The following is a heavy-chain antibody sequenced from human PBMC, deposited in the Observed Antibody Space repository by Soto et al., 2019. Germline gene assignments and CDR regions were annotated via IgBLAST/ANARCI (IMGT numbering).Heavy chain of an antibody. Sequence: ASVKVSCKVSGYTLTELSMHWVRQAPGKGLEWMGGFDPEDGETIYAQKFQGRVTMTEDTSTDTAYMELSSLRSEDTAVYYCVSHRITMVRGVITKPLFDYWGQGTLVTVSP. V-gene: IGHV1-24*01. CDR1: GYTLTELS. CDR3: VSHRITMVRGVITKPLFDY. CDR2: FDPEDGET. J-gene: IGHJ4*02. D-gene: IGHD3-10*01.